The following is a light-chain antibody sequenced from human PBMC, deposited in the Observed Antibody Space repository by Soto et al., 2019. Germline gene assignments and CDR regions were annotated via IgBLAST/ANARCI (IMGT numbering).Light chain of an antibody. CDR2: EAS. CDR3: QQTRSYPST. V-gene: IGKV1-9*01. Sequence: IQLTQSPSSLSASIGGRVTITCRASQDINSYLAWYQQKPGKAPNLLIYEASILQRGVPSRFRGSISGTDFTLTISSLQAEDFATYYCQQTRSYPSTFGGGTKVDIK. CDR1: QDINSY. J-gene: IGKJ4*01.